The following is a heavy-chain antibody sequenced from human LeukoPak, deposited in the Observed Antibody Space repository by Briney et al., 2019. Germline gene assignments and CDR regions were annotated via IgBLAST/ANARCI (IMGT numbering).Heavy chain of an antibody. V-gene: IGHV1-69*13. CDR1: GGTFSSYA. Sequence: GASVKVSCKASGGTFSSYAISWVRQAPGQGLEWMGGIIPIFGTANYAQKFQGRVTITADESTSTAYMELSSLRSENTAVYYCARDHQYCSGGSCTRGNYWGQGTLVTVSS. CDR2: IIPIFGTA. D-gene: IGHD2-15*01. J-gene: IGHJ4*02. CDR3: ARDHQYCSGGSCTRGNY.